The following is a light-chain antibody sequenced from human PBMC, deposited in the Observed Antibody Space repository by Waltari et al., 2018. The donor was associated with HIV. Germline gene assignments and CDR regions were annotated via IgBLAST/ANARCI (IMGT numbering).Light chain of an antibody. Sequence: DIQLTQSTSTLSATVGDRVTITCRASQSISSWFAWYQQKPGKAPNLLIYKSSSLESGVPSRFSGSGSGTEFTLTISSLQPDDFATYYCQQYHSYPYTFGQGTKLEIK. CDR1: QSISSW. CDR3: QQYHSYPYT. J-gene: IGKJ2*01. CDR2: KSS. V-gene: IGKV1-5*03.